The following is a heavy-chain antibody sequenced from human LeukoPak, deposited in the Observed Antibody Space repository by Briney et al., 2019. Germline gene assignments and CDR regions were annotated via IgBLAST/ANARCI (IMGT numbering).Heavy chain of an antibody. CDR3: ARDRAGDSFDI. J-gene: IGHJ3*02. V-gene: IGHV4-61*02. D-gene: IGHD7-27*01. Sequence: SQTLSLTCTVSSDSISRGNYYWTWIRQPAGKRLEWIGRIHTSGSTNYNPSLKSQVTISMDTSKNQFSLNLNSVTAADTAVYYCARDRAGDSFDIWGQGTMVTVSS. CDR2: IHTSGST. CDR1: SDSISRGNYY.